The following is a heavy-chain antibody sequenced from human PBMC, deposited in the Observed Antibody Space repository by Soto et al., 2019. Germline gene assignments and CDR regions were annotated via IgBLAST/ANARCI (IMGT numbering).Heavy chain of an antibody. V-gene: IGHV3-30-3*01. CDR3: VRSVAVAGLDY. D-gene: IGHD6-19*01. CDR2: ISYDGNKK. J-gene: IGHJ4*02. CDR1: GFTLSSYS. Sequence: QVQLVESGGGVVQPGRSLRLSCAGSGFTLSSYSMHWVRQAPGKGLEWVGVISYDGNKKYYRDSVKGRFSISRDTSNNTVHLQMNSLRPEDTAVYYCVRSVAVAGLDYWGQGSLVTVSS.